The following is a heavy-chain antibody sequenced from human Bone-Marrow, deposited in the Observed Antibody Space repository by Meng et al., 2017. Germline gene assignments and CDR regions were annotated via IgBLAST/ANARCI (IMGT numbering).Heavy chain of an antibody. D-gene: IGHD4-11*01. J-gene: IGHJ4*02. CDR2: IDPSGGST. Sequence: QVQLVASGAEVKKPGASGKVSCNASGYTFTNYYMHWVRQAPGQGRQWMGIIDPSGGSTTYAQDFQGRVTMTRDPSTSTVYMELSSLRSEDTATYYCTRATVSTRGFGYYFDFWGQGTLVTVSS. CDR3: TRATVSTRGFGYYFDF. V-gene: IGHV1-46*01. CDR1: GYTFTNYY.